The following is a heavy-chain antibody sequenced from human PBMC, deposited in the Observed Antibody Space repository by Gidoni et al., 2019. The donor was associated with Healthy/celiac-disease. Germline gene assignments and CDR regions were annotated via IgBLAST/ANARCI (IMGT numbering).Heavy chain of an antibody. D-gene: IGHD6-13*01. CDR1: GFTFSSYA. V-gene: IGHV3-30-3*01. CDR2: ISYDGSNK. CDR3: ARESVRQQLLRGTEYFQH. J-gene: IGHJ1*01. Sequence: QVQLVESGGGVVQPGRSLRLSCAASGFTFSSYAMHWVRQAPGKGLEWVAVISYDGSNKYYADSVKGRFTISRDNSKNTLYLQMNSLRAEDTAVYYCARESVRQQLLRGTEYFQHWGQGTLVTVSS.